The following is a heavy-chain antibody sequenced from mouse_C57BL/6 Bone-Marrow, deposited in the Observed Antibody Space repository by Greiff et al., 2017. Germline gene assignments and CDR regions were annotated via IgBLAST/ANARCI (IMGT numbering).Heavy chain of an antibody. V-gene: IGHV1-81*01. CDR2: IYPRSGNT. CDR3: ARDRVYYFDY. D-gene: IGHD3-2*01. CDR1: GYTFTSYG. Sequence: VQLQESGAELARPGASVKLSCKASGYTFTSYGISWVKQRTGQGLEWIGEIYPRSGNTYYNEKFKGKATLTADKSASTAYMELRSLTSEDSAVYFCARDRVYYFDYWGQGTTLTVSS. J-gene: IGHJ2*01.